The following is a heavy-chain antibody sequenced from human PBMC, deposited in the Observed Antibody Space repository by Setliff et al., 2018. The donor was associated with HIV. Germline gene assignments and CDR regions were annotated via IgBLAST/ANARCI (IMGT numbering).Heavy chain of an antibody. D-gene: IGHD4-4*01. V-gene: IGHV4-59*01. J-gene: IGHJ6*03. CDR3: ARAYDYSNYFHYYMDV. Sequence: ASETLSLTCTVSGDSISDYYWTWIRQPPGKGLEWIGYIYYSGSTNYNPSLKSRVTISVDTSKNQFSLKLTSLTAADTAVYYCARAYDYSNYFHYYMDVWGKGTRSPSP. CDR2: IYYSGST. CDR1: GDSISDYY.